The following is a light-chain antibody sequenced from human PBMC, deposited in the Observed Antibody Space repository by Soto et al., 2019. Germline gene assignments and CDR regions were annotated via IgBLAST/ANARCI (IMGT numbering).Light chain of an antibody. V-gene: IGLV2-14*01. CDR2: DVS. CDR1: SSDVGGYNY. Sequence: QSVLTQPASVSGSPGQSITISCTGTSSDVGGYNYVSWYQQHPGKAPKLMIYDVSNRPSGVSNRFSGSKSGNTASLTISGLKAEDEADYYCSSYTSSSTLWVFGGGTTLTVL. J-gene: IGLJ3*02. CDR3: SSYTSSSTLWV.